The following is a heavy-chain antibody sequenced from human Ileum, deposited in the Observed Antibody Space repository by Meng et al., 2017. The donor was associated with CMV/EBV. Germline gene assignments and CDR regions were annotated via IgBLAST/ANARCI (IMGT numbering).Heavy chain of an antibody. D-gene: IGHD4/OR15-4a*01. Sequence: EVQLVESGCGVVKPGGSLRLSCTASEFSFSIYSMNWVRQAPGKGLEWVSSISTSSTYIYYADSLKGRFTISRDNAKNSLYLQMNSLRAEDTAVYYCAVESNAGYYFDYWGQGPLVTVSS. J-gene: IGHJ4*02. CDR1: EFSFSIYS. V-gene: IGHV3-21*02. CDR3: AVESNAGYYFDY. CDR2: ISTSSTYI.